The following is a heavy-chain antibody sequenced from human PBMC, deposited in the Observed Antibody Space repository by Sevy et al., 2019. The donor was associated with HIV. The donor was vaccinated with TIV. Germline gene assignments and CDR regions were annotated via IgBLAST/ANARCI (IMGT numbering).Heavy chain of an antibody. J-gene: IGHJ4*02. D-gene: IGHD4-4*01. Sequence: ASVKVSCKTSGYTFTSYTIYWVRQAPGERLEWMGWINAANGDTKYSQKFQGRVTITRDTSATTVYMELSSLRSEDTAVYYCARPAYDYTNYGLDYWGQGTLLTVSS. V-gene: IGHV1-3*01. CDR3: ARPAYDYTNYGLDY. CDR2: INAANGDT. CDR1: GYTFTSYT.